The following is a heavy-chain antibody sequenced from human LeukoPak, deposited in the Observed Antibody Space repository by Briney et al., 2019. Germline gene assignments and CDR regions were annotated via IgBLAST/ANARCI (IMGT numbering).Heavy chain of an antibody. CDR3: ARVHVAVYTTGWESLDY. J-gene: IGHJ4*02. CDR1: RGSISAFY. V-gene: IGHV4-59*01. Sequence: SETLSLTCTVSRGSISAFYWSWMRQPPGKGLEWIGYIYYSGNTAYNPSLKSRVTISLDTSTNQLSLNLTSVTAADTALYYCARVHVAVYTTGWESLDYWGQGIMVTVSS. D-gene: IGHD2-8*02. CDR2: IYYSGNT.